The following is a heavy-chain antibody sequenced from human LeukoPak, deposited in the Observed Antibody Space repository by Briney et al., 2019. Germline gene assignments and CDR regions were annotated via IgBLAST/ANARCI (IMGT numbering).Heavy chain of an antibody. CDR1: GYTFTGYY. J-gene: IGHJ5*02. D-gene: IGHD3-10*01. V-gene: IGHV1-2*02. Sequence: ASVKVSCKASGYTFTGYYMHWVRQAPGQGLEWMGWINPNSGGTNYAQKFQGRVTMTRDTSISTAYMELSRLRSDDTAVYYCARSRENVLWFGNDWFDPWGQGTLVTVSS. CDR2: INPNSGGT. CDR3: ARSRENVLWFGNDWFDP.